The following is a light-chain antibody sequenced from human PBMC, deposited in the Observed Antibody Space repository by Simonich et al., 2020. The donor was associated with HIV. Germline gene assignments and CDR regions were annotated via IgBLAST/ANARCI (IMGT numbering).Light chain of an antibody. CDR3: MQGIHLPLT. CDR1: QSLVYSDGNTY. Sequence: DFVMTQSPLSLPVTLGQPASISCRSRQSLVYSDGNTYLNWFQQRPGQSPHLLIYELSSRFSGVPDKFSGSGSGTNFTLKISRVEAEDVGVYYCMQGIHLPLTFGGGTKVEIK. V-gene: IGKV2-29*02. CDR2: ELS. J-gene: IGKJ4*01.